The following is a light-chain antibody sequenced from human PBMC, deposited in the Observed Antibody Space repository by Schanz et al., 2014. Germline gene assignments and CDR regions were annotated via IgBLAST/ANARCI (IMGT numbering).Light chain of an antibody. V-gene: IGLV2-14*01. J-gene: IGLJ3*02. CDR2: DVS. Sequence: QSVLTQPASVSGSPGQSITISCTGTSSDVGGYNFVSWFQQYPGEAPKLLIYDVSHRPSGVSNRFSGSKSGNTASLTISGLQAEDEADYYCSSYTSSSTLVVFGGGTKLTVL. CDR3: SSYTSSSTLVV. CDR1: SSDVGGYNF.